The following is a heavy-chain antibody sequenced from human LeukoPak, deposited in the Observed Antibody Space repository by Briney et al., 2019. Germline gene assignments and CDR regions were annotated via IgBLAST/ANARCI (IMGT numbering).Heavy chain of an antibody. CDR3: ARDIPITL. J-gene: IGHJ4*02. D-gene: IGHD5-24*01. CDR1: GGSISSSSYY. Sequence: SETLSLTCTVSGGSISSSSYYWGWIRQPPGKGLEWIGSIYYSGSTYYNPSLKSRVTISVDTSKNQFSLKLSSVTAADTAVYYCARDIPITLWGQGTLVTVSS. V-gene: IGHV4-39*07. CDR2: IYYSGST.